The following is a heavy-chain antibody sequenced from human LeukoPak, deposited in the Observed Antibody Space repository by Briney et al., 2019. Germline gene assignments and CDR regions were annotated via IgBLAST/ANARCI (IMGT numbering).Heavy chain of an antibody. J-gene: IGHJ3*02. D-gene: IGHD3-10*01. CDR3: PRDLRRTGAFDI. Sequence: GGSLRLSCAASGFTVSSNYMSWVGQAPGKGLEWVSVIYSGGSTYDADSVKGRFTISRDNSKNTLYLQMNSLRAEDTAVYYCPRDLRRTGAFDIWGQGTMVTVSS. CDR2: IYSGGST. V-gene: IGHV3-66*01. CDR1: GFTVSSNY.